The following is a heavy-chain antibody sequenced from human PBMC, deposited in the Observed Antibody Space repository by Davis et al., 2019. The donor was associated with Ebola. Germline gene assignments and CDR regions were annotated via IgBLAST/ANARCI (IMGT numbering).Heavy chain of an antibody. CDR3: ARVARYCSGGSCYYTKPTYYYYYYGMDV. J-gene: IGHJ6*02. Sequence: SETLSLTCTVSGGSISSSSYYWGWIRQPPGKGLEWIGSIYYSGSTYYNPSLKSRVTISVDTSKNQFSLKLSSVTAADTAVYYCARVARYCSGGSCYYTKPTYYYYYYGMDVWGQGTTVTVSS. D-gene: IGHD2-15*01. CDR2: IYYSGST. CDR1: GGSISSSSYY. V-gene: IGHV4-39*07.